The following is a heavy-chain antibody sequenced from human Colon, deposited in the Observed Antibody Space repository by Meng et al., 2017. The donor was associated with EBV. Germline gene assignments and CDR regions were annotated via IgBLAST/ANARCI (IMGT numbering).Heavy chain of an antibody. CDR3: ARGLAWFRELLSINWFDP. CDR1: GGFFSGYY. J-gene: IGHJ5*02. Sequence: VALNRWGRGLLQPSENLSLPCAVYGGFFSGYYWTWIRQPPGKGLEWIGEINHSGSTNYNPSLKSRVTISVDTSKNQFSLKLSSVTAADTAVYYCARGLAWFRELLSINWFDPWGQGTLVTVSS. D-gene: IGHD3-10*01. V-gene: IGHV4-34*01. CDR2: INHSGST.